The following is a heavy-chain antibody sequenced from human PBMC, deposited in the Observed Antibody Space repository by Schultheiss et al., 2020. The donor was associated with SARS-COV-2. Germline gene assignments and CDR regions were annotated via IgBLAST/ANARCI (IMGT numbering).Heavy chain of an antibody. CDR3: ARDAARGDWFDP. CDR1: GFTFSKYD. CDR2: IGTADDT. J-gene: IGHJ5*02. Sequence: GGSLRLSCAASGFTFSKYDMHWVRQATGKGLEWVSAIGTADDTYYPGSVKGRFTISRENAKNSFYLQMNSLRAEDTAVYYCARDAARGDWFDPWGQGTLVTVSS. D-gene: IGHD6-6*01. V-gene: IGHV3-13*01.